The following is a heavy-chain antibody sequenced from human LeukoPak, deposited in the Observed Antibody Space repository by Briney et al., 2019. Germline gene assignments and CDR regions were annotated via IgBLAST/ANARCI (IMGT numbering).Heavy chain of an antibody. CDR1: GYTFTNYG. CDR2: ISAYNGDT. CDR3: ARDLRSVVPAASFDY. J-gene: IGHJ4*02. V-gene: IGHV1-18*01. Sequence: ASVKVSCKASGYTFTNYGINWVRQAPGQGLEWMGWISAYNGDTNYAQKLQDRVTMTTDTSTSTAYIELRSLRSDDTAVYYCARDLRSVVPAASFDYWAREPWSPSPQ. D-gene: IGHD2-2*01.